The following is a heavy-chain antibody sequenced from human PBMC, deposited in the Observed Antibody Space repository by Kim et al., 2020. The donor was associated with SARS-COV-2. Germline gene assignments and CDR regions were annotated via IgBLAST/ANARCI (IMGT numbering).Heavy chain of an antibody. V-gene: IGHV1-3*01. J-gene: IGHJ4*02. D-gene: IGHD3-10*01. CDR3: ARAITMVRESLGY. CDR2: INAGNGNT. Sequence: ASVKVSCKASGYTFTSYAMHWVRQAPGQRLEWMGWINAGNGNTKYSQKFQGRVTITRDTSARTAYMELSSLRSEDTAVYYCARAITMVRESLGYWGQGTLVTVSS. CDR1: GYTFTSYA.